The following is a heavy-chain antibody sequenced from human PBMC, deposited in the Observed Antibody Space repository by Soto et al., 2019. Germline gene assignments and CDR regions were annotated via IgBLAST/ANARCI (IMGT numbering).Heavy chain of an antibody. J-gene: IGHJ3*02. CDR3: AKDLGPGGRGAFEI. CDR2: ISYDGSNK. D-gene: IGHD3-10*01. V-gene: IGHV3-30*18. Sequence: QVQLVESGGGVVQPGRSLRLSCAASGFTFSSYGMHWVRQAPGKGLEWVALISYDGSNKYYADSVKGRFTISRDNSKNTLYLQMNSLRTEYTAVYYCAKDLGPGGRGAFEIWCQGTMVTVSS. CDR1: GFTFSSYG.